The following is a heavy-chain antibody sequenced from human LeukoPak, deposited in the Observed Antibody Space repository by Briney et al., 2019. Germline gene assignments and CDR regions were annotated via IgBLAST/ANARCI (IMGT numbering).Heavy chain of an antibody. Sequence: GSLRLSCAASGFTFSSYWMHWVRPAPGKGLVWVSRIKSDGSTRYADSVKGRFTISRDNAKNTVSLQMNSLRAEDTGVYYCARAPSEIGGYYPEYFRHWGQGTLVTVSP. J-gene: IGHJ1*01. V-gene: IGHV3-74*01. CDR1: GFTFSSYW. D-gene: IGHD3-22*01. CDR2: IKSDGST. CDR3: ARAPSEIGGYYPEYFRH.